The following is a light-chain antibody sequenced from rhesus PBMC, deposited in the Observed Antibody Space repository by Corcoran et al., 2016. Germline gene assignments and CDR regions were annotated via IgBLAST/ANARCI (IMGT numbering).Light chain of an antibody. J-gene: IGKJ4*01. Sequence: DIQMTQSPSSLYASVGDTVTITCRASQGISSYLAWYQQKPGKAPKLLIYKAATLQSGVPSRFSGSGSWTDFTLTISSLQPEDFATYYCQQHNSDPPTFGGGTKVELK. CDR3: QQHNSDPPT. V-gene: IGKV1-25*01. CDR1: QGISSY. CDR2: KAA.